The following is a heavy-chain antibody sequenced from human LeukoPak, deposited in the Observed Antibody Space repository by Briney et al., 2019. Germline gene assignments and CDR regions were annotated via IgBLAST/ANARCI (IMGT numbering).Heavy chain of an antibody. CDR1: GGSFSGYY. V-gene: IGHV4-34*01. J-gene: IGHJ4*02. D-gene: IGHD3-10*01. CDR3: ARGYGSGSRGYYFDY. CDR2: INRSGST. Sequence: SETLSLTCAVYGGSFSGYYWSWIRQPPGKGLEWIGEINRSGSTNYNPSLKSRVTISVDTSKNQFSLKLSSVTAADTAVYYCARGYGSGSRGYYFDYWGQGTLVTVSS.